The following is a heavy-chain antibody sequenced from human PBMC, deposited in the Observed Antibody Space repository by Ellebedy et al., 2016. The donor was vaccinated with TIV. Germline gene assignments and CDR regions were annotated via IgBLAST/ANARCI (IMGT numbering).Heavy chain of an antibody. CDR2: IDPSDSYT. CDR1: GYSFTSYW. J-gene: IGHJ6*02. Sequence: GESLKISCKGSGYSFTSYWISWVRQMPGKGLEWMGRIDPSDSYTNYSPSFQGHVTISADKSISTAYLQWSSLKASDTAMYYCARLSSSSSGWYYYYGMDIWGQGTTVTVSS. CDR3: ARLSSSSSGWYYYYGMDI. D-gene: IGHD6-6*01. V-gene: IGHV5-10-1*01.